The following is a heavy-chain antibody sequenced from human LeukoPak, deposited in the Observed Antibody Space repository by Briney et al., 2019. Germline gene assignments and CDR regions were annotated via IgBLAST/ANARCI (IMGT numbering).Heavy chain of an antibody. J-gene: IGHJ4*02. D-gene: IGHD3-22*01. CDR1: GGSISSYC. CDR3: ARLSSGYRDY. V-gene: IGHV4-59*08. CDR2: IYYSGST. Sequence: SETLSLTCTVSGGSISSYCWSWIRQPPGKGLEWIGYIYYSGSTNYNPSLKSRVTISVGTSKNQFSLKLSSVTAADTAVYYCARLSSGYRDYWGQGTLVTVSS.